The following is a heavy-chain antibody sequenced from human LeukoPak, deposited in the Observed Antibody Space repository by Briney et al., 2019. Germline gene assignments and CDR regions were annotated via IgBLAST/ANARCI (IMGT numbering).Heavy chain of an antibody. D-gene: IGHD3-9*01. CDR1: GFTFSSYG. CDR2: IWYDGSNK. Sequence: GGSLRLSCAASGFTFSSYGMYWVRQAQGKGLEWVAVIWYDGSNKYYADSVNGRFTISRDNSKNTLYLQMNSLRAEDTAVYYCARDYGLGTYYDILTGPGLIDYWGQGTLVTVSS. CDR3: ARDYGLGTYYDILTGPGLIDY. V-gene: IGHV3-33*01. J-gene: IGHJ4*02.